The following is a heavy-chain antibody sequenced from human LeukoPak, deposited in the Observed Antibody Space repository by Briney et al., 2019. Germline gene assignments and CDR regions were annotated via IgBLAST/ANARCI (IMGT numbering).Heavy chain of an antibody. D-gene: IGHD2/OR15-2a*01. CDR1: GFSFSSYS. CDR2: ISGDGNAK. J-gene: IGHJ4*02. V-gene: IGHV3-48*01. CDR3: ARDYVYAFDY. Sequence: GGSLRLSCAASGFSFSSYSINWVRQAPGKGLEWVSYISGDGNAKHYTDTVKGRFTISRDNAKNALYLQMNSLRAEDTAVYFCARDYVYAFDYWGQGTLVTVSS.